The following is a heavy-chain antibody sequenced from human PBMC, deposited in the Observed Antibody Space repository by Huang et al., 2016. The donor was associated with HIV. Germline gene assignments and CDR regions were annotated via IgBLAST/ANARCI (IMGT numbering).Heavy chain of an antibody. CDR1: GGSFSGHY. Sequence: QVQLQQWGAELLKPSETLSLTCAVSGGSFSGHYWTWIRQPPGRGLEWMWELSASGSTTYHPSLKSRVTISGDTSQSQFSLKLNSVTAADTAIYYCARMFKYDSGGYWGNDAFDIWGQGTMVTVSS. CDR3: ARMFKYDSGGYWGNDAFDI. V-gene: IGHV4-34*02. CDR2: LSASGST. D-gene: IGHD3-22*01. J-gene: IGHJ3*02.